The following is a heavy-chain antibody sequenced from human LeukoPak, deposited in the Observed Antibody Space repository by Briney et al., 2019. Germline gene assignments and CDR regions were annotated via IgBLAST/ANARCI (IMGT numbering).Heavy chain of an antibody. V-gene: IGHV1-46*01. CDR1: GYMFTTYY. J-gene: IGHJ3*02. D-gene: IGHD4-17*01. CDR3: ASGDHGDYEAFDI. CDR2: IHPGDGKT. Sequence: ASVKVSCKASGYMFTTYYMQWVRQAPGQGLEWMGVIHPGDGKTNYAQEFQARVTITRATFTRTVNMELSSMSSEDTAVYYCASGDHGDYEAFDIWGQGTMVTVSS.